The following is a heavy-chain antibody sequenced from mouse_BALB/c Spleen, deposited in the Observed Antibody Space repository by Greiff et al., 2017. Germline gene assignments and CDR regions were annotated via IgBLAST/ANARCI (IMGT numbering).Heavy chain of an antibody. V-gene: IGHV14-1*02. J-gene: IGHJ3*01. D-gene: IGHD1-2*01. CDR3: ARGGTTAGAWFAY. CDR2: IDPENGNT. CDR1: GFNIKDYY. Sequence: VQLKQSGAELVRPGALVKLSCKASGFNIKDYYMHWVKQRPEQGLEWIGWIDPENGNTIYDPKFQGKASITADTSSNTAYLQLSSLTSEDTAVYYCARGGTTAGAWFAYWGQGTLVTVSA.